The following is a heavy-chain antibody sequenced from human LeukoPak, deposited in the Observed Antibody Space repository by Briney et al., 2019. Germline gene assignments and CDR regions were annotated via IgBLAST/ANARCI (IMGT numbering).Heavy chain of an antibody. CDR3: ARDPQDTAMPTDY. Sequence: ASVKVSCKASGYTFTSYYMHWVRQAPGQGLEWMGIINPSGGSTSYAQKFQGRVTMTRDTSTSTVYMELSSLGSEDTAVYYCARDPQDTAMPTDYWGQGTLVTVSP. CDR2: INPSGGST. D-gene: IGHD5-18*01. V-gene: IGHV1-46*01. J-gene: IGHJ4*02. CDR1: GYTFTSYY.